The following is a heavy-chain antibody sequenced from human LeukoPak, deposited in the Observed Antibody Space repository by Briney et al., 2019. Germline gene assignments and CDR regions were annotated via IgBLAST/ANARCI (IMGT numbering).Heavy chain of an antibody. CDR3: ARERYGSGSYWWNYYYYYMDV. J-gene: IGHJ6*03. V-gene: IGHV3-7*01. Sequence: PGGSLRLSCAASGFTFSNYWMSWVRQAPGKGLEWVANIKQDGGEKYYVDSVKGRFTISRDNAKNSLYLQTNSLTAEDTAVYYCARERYGSGSYWWNYYYYYMDVWGKGTTVTVSS. CDR1: GFTFSNYW. CDR2: IKQDGGEK. D-gene: IGHD3-10*01.